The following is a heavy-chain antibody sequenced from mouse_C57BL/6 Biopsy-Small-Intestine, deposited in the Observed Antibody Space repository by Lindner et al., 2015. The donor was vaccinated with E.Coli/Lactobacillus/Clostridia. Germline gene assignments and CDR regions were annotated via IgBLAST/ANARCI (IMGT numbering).Heavy chain of an antibody. CDR2: INPNNGDT. CDR3: ASLTGTKGYFDY. V-gene: IGHV1-18*01. J-gene: IGHJ2*01. D-gene: IGHD4-1*01. CDR1: GNTFTDYN. Sequence: VQLQESGPELVKPGASVKISCKASGNTFTDYNMDWVKQSHGESLEWIGNINPNNGDTIYNPKFQGKATLAVDKSSSTAYMELRSLTSEDTAVYYCASLTGTKGYFDYWGQGTTLTVSS.